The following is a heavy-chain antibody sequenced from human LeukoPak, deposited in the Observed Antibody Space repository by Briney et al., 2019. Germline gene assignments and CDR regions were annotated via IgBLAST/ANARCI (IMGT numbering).Heavy chain of an antibody. D-gene: IGHD6-13*01. V-gene: IGHV1-8*01. CDR3: ARRGNSSPHFD. J-gene: IGHJ4*02. Sequence: ASVKVSCKASGYTLTSYDINWVRQATGQGLEWMGWMNPNGGNTGYAQKFQGRVTMTRNTSISTAYMELTSLRSEDTAVYYCARRGNSSPHFDWGQGTLVTVSS. CDR2: MNPNGGNT. CDR1: GYTLTSYD.